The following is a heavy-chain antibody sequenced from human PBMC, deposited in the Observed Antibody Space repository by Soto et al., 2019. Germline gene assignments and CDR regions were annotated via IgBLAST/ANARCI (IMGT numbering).Heavy chain of an antibody. V-gene: IGHV3-23*01. CDR1: GFTFNNYA. Sequence: GGSLRLSCAASGFTFNNYAMSWVRQAPGKGLEWLSAISGSGGDTYYADSVKGRFTLSRDNSNSTLFLHMNSLRAEDTAVYYCAKSLSGLFSLGDFNYWGQGALVTVSS. J-gene: IGHJ4*02. D-gene: IGHD1-1*01. CDR3: AKSLSGLFSLGDFNY. CDR2: ISGSGGDT.